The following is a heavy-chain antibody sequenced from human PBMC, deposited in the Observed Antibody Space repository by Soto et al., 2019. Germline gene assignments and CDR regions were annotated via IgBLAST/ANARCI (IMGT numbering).Heavy chain of an antibody. CDR1: GFTFSSYI. J-gene: IGHJ5*02. D-gene: IGHD2-21*01. CDR3: ARERVWFIFDP. CDR2: ITTDGSTT. Sequence: GGSLRLSCAASGFTFSSYIMHWVRQTPGKGLVWVSRITTDGSTTTYADSVRGRFTISRDNAKNTLYLQMNSLSAEDTAVYYCARERVWFIFDPWGEGTQDTVSS. V-gene: IGHV3-74*01.